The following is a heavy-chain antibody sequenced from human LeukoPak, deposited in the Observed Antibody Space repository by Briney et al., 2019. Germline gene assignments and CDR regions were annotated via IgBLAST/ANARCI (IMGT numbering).Heavy chain of an antibody. CDR1: GGSISSYY. D-gene: IGHD3-3*01. CDR3: AREGPDWDFWNTCWFDP. J-gene: IGHJ5*02. V-gene: IGHV4-59*01. CDR2: IYYSGST. Sequence: PSETLSLTCTVSGGSISSYYWSWIRQPPGKGLEWIGYIYYSGSTNYNPSLKSRVTISVDTSKNQFSLKLSSVTAADTAVYYCAREGPDWDFWNTCWFDPWGQGTLVTVSS.